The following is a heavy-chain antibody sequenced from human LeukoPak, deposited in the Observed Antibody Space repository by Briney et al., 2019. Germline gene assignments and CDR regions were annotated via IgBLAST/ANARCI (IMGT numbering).Heavy chain of an antibody. CDR3: ARGRTRGYYGSGSYSYYFDY. D-gene: IGHD3-10*01. J-gene: IGHJ4*02. V-gene: IGHV1-8*02. CDR1: GYTFTGYY. Sequence: ASVKVSCKASGYTFTGYYMHWVRQAPGQGLEWMGWINPNSGNTGYAQKFQGRVTMTRNTSISTAYMELSSLRSEDTAVYYCARGRTRGYYGSGSYSYYFDYWGQGTLVIVSS. CDR2: INPNSGNT.